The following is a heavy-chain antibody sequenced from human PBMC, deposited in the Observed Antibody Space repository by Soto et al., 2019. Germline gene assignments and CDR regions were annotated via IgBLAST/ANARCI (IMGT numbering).Heavy chain of an antibody. CDR2: IYPGDSDT. CDR1: GYSFTSYW. Sequence: GESLKISCKGSGYSFTSYWIDWVRQMPGKGLEWMGIIYPGDSDTRYSPSFQGQVTISADKSISTAYLQWSSLKASDTAMYYCARRTLTIGDAFDIWGQGTMVTVSS. V-gene: IGHV5-51*01. CDR3: ARRTLTIGDAFDI. D-gene: IGHD3-10*01. J-gene: IGHJ3*02.